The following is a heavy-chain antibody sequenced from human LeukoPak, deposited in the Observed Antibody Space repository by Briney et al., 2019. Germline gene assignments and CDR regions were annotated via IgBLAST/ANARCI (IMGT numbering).Heavy chain of an antibody. CDR1: GFTFSSYS. J-gene: IGHJ6*04. Sequence: PGGSLRLSCAASGFTFSSYSMNWVRQAPGKGLEWVSSISSSSSYIYYADSVKGRFTISRDNAKNSLYLQMNSLRAEDTAVYYCARDGSSDWSHYGMDVWGKGTTVTVSS. V-gene: IGHV3-21*01. CDR2: ISSSSSYI. D-gene: IGHD6-19*01. CDR3: ARDGSSDWSHYGMDV.